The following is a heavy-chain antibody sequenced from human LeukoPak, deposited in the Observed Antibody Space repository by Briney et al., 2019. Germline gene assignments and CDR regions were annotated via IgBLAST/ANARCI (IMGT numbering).Heavy chain of an antibody. CDR1: GGSISSSYYY. J-gene: IGHJ4*02. V-gene: IGHV4-39*01. CDR2: IYSSGST. Sequence: SETLSLTCTVSGGSISSSYYYWGWIRQPPGKGLEWIGSIYSSGSTYYNPSLKSRVTISVDTSKNQFSLKLTSVTAADTAVYYCARGRGDYWGQGTLVTVSS. CDR3: ARGRGDY.